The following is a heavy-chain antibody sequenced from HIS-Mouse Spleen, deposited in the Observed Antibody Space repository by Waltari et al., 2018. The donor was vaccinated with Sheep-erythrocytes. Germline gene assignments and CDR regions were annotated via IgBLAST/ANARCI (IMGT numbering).Heavy chain of an antibody. D-gene: IGHD6-6*01. CDR2: MNPSSGNK. CDR3: ARGFWVYSSSSGFDY. J-gene: IGHJ4*02. V-gene: IGHV1-8*01. Sequence: QVQLVQSGAEVKKPGASVKVSCKASGYTFTSYDINWVRQATGQGLEWMGWMNPSSGNKGDAQKFQGRVTMTRNTYISTAYMELSSLRSEDTAVYYCARGFWVYSSSSGFDYWGQGTLVTVSS. CDR1: GYTFTSYD.